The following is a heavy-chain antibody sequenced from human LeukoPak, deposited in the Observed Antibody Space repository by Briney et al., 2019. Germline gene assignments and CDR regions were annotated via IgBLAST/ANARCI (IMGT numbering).Heavy chain of an antibody. J-gene: IGHJ4*02. V-gene: IGHV1-69*05. CDR3: ARSHTDSSWWHY. CDR2: IIPIFGTA. CDR1: GGTSSSYA. Sequence: ASVKVSCKASGGTSSSYAISWVRQAPGQGLEWMGGIIPIFGTANYAQKFQGRVTITTDESTSTAYMELRSLRSDDTAVYYCARSHTDSSWWHYWGQGTLVTVSS. D-gene: IGHD6-13*01.